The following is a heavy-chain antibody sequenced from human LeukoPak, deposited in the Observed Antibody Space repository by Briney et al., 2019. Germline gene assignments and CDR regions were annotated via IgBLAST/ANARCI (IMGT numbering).Heavy chain of an antibody. V-gene: IGHV3-30*02. D-gene: IGHD3-9*01. CDR2: IRYDGSNK. J-gene: IGHJ4*02. Sequence: GGSLRLSCAASGFTFSSYGMHWVRQAPGKGLEWVAFIRYDGSNKYYADSVKGRFTISRDNSKNTLYLQMNSLRAEDTAVYYCAKELSYYDILTGYPDYWGQGTLVTVSS. CDR1: GFTFSSYG. CDR3: AKELSYYDILTGYPDY.